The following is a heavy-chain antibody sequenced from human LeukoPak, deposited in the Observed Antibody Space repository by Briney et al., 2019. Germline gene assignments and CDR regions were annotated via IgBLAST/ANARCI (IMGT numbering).Heavy chain of an antibody. CDR2: INPNSGGT. J-gene: IGHJ4*02. CDR1: GYTFTGYY. Sequence: ASVKVSCKASGYTFTGYYMHWVRQAPGQGLEWMGWINPNSGGTNYAQKFQGRVTMTGDTSISTAYMELSRLRSDDTAVYYCASSFGGSSSIAAGWPTTNWGQGTLVTVSS. V-gene: IGHV1-2*02. D-gene: IGHD6-13*01. CDR3: ASSFGGSSSIAAGWPTTN.